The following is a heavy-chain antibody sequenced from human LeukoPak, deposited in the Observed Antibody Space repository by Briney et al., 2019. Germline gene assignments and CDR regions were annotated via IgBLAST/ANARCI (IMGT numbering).Heavy chain of an antibody. CDR3: ARERGGWYYDSSGYFPPYWYFDL. D-gene: IGHD3-22*01. J-gene: IGHJ2*01. V-gene: IGHV1-18*01. Sequence: ASVKVSCKASGYTFNSYDITWVRQAPGQGLEWMAWISAIKGNTNYAQKVQGRVTMTTDTSTSTAYMELSSLRSEDTAVYYCARERGGWYYDSSGYFPPYWYFDLWGRGTLVTVSS. CDR2: ISAIKGNT. CDR1: GYTFNSYD.